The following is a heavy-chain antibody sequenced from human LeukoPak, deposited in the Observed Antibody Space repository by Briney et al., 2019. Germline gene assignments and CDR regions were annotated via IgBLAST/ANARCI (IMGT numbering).Heavy chain of an antibody. V-gene: IGHV3-9*03. J-gene: IGHJ4*02. Sequence: PGGSLRLSCAASGFTFDDYAMHWVRQAPGKGLEWVSGISWNSGSIGYADSVKGRFTISRDNAKNSLYLQMNSLRAGDMALYYCAKDTAGYSYGPFDYWGQGTLVTVSS. CDR1: GFTFDDYA. CDR2: ISWNSGSI. D-gene: IGHD5-18*01. CDR3: AKDTAGYSYGPFDY.